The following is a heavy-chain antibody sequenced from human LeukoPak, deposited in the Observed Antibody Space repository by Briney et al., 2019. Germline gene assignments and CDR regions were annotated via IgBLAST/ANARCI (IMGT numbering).Heavy chain of an antibody. Sequence: SETLSLTCAVYGGSFSGYYWSWIRRPPGKGLEWIGEINHSGSTNYNPSLKSRVTISVDTSKNQFSLKLSSVTAADTAVYYCARARGIDLADYWGQGTLVTVSS. V-gene: IGHV4-34*01. J-gene: IGHJ4*02. CDR2: INHSGST. D-gene: IGHD3-10*01. CDR3: ARARGIDLADY. CDR1: GGSFSGYY.